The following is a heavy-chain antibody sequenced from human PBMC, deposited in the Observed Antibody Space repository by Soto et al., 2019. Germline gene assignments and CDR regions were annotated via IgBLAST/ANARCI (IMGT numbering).Heavy chain of an antibody. Sequence: QVQLVQSGAEVKKPGSSVRVSCQSSGGTFTDFAVSWVRQAPGQGLEWMGGIIPISRTPSYAQKFQGRISITAHESRGKTYMELSSLTSEDTAVYYCATGGDLAAPGLSDYFAMDVWGQGTTVTVSS. CDR1: GGTFTDFA. CDR2: IIPISRTP. J-gene: IGHJ6*02. V-gene: IGHV1-69*01. D-gene: IGHD6-13*01. CDR3: ATGGDLAAPGLSDYFAMDV.